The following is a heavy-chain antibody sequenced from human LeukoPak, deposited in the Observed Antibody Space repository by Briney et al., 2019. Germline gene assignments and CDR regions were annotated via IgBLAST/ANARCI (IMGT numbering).Heavy chain of an antibody. Sequence: GGSLRLSCAASGFTFSSYAMHWVRQAPGKGLEWVAVISYDGSNKYYADSVKGRFTISRDNAKYSLYLQLNSLRAEDTAVYYCARAAPYNSSSACKFDHWGQGTLVTVSS. CDR1: GFTFSSYA. J-gene: IGHJ4*02. V-gene: IGHV3-30-3*01. CDR3: ARAAPYNSSSACKFDH. D-gene: IGHD6-6*01. CDR2: ISYDGSNK.